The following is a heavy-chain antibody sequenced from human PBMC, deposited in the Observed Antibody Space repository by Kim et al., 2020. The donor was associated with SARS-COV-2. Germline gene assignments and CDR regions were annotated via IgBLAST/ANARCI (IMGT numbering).Heavy chain of an antibody. J-gene: IGHJ3*02. D-gene: IGHD3-10*01. CDR1: GFTFSNAW. CDR3: TTDYPYYYGSWGGVDAFDI. V-gene: IGHV3-15*01. Sequence: GGSLRLSCAASGFTFSNAWMSWVRQAPGKGLEWVGRIKSKTDGGTTDYAAPVKGRFTISRDDSKNTLYLQMNSLKTEDTAVYYCTTDYPYYYGSWGGVDAFDIWGQGTMVTVSS. CDR2: IKSKTDGGTT.